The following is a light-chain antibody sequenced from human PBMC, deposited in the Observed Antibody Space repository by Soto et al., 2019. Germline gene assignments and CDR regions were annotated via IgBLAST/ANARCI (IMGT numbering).Light chain of an antibody. CDR3: QSYDSSLWV. CDR2: EDN. Sequence: NFMLTQPHYVSESPGKTVTISCTGSSGSIASNYVQWYQQRPGSAPTTVIYEDNQRPSGVPDRFSGSIDSSSNSASLTSSGLKTEDEADYDCQSYDSSLWVFDGGTKVNVL. J-gene: IGLJ3*02. V-gene: IGLV6-57*02. CDR1: SGSIASNY.